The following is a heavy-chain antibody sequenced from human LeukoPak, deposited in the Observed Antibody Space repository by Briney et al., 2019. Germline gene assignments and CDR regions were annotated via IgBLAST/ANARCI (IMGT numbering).Heavy chain of an antibody. Sequence: GGSLRLSCAASGVTFSGHSMHWVRQAPGKGLVWVSGISRDGTITNYADAVKGRFTISRDNAKNTLYLQMNSLRAEDTAVYYCAKATGTRADYWGQGTLVTVSS. D-gene: IGHD6-13*01. J-gene: IGHJ4*02. CDR3: AKATGTRADY. CDR2: ISRDGTIT. CDR1: GVTFSGHS. V-gene: IGHV3-74*01.